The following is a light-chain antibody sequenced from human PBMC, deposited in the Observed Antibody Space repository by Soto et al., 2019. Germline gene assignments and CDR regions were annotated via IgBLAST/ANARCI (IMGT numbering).Light chain of an antibody. CDR3: CSYAGGYSFL. J-gene: IGLJ1*01. CDR1: GSHVGAYNY. Sequence: QSVLTQPRSVSGYPGQSVTISCTGTGSHVGAYNYVSWYQQHPGRPPKLMIYDVTKWPSGVPDRFSGSKSGNTASLTISALQAEDEADYFCCSYAGGYSFLFGTGTQVTIL. V-gene: IGLV2-11*01. CDR2: DVT.